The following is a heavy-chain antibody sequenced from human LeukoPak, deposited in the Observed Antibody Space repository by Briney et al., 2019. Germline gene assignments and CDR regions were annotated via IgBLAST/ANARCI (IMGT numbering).Heavy chain of an antibody. J-gene: IGHJ4*02. Sequence: ASVKVSCKASGYTFTSYDINWVRQATGQGLEWMGWMNPNSGNTGYAQNLQGRVTITADKSTSTAYMELSSLRSEDTAVYYCAPEDVYGDYVFDWGQGTLVTVSS. V-gene: IGHV1-8*03. CDR2: MNPNSGNT. CDR3: APEDVYGDYVFD. D-gene: IGHD4-17*01. CDR1: GYTFTSYD.